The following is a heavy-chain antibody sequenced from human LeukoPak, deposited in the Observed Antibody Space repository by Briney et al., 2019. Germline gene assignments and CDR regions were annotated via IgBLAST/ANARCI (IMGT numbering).Heavy chain of an antibody. CDR2: IIPILGIA. J-gene: IGHJ3*01. CDR1: GGTFSSYA. V-gene: IGHV1-69*04. D-gene: IGHD3-9*01. CDR3: ARAPFTIFCN. Sequence: SVKVSCKASGGTFSSYAISWVRQAPGQGLEWMGRIIPILGIANYAQKFQGRVTITADKSTSTVYMELSSLRSEDTAVYYCARAPFTIFCNWGQGTMVTVSS.